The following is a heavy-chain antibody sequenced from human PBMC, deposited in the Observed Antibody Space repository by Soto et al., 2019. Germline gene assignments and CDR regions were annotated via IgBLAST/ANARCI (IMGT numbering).Heavy chain of an antibody. Sequence: LRLSCAASGFTVSSNYMSWVRQAPGKGLEWVSVIYSGGSTYYADSVKGRFTISRDNSKNTLYLQMNSLRAEDTAVYYCARDPKGSGQGGMDVWGQGTTVTVSS. CDR1: GFTVSSNY. CDR3: ARDPKGSGQGGMDV. V-gene: IGHV3-53*01. J-gene: IGHJ6*02. CDR2: IYSGGST. D-gene: IGHD2-15*01.